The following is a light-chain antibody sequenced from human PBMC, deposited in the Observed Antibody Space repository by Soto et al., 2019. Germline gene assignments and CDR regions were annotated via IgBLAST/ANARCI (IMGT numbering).Light chain of an antibody. CDR1: SSDVGAYDY. Sequence: QSVLTQPASVSGSPGQSITISCTGTSSDVGAYDYVSWYQQNPGKTPKVMISEVSNRPSGVSNRFSGSKSGNTASLTISGLQAEDEADYYCSSYTSSSTYVFGTGTKLTVL. CDR3: SSYTSSSTYV. V-gene: IGLV2-14*01. J-gene: IGLJ1*01. CDR2: EVS.